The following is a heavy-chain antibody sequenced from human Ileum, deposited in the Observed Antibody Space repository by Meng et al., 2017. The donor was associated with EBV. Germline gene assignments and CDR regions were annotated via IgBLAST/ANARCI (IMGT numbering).Heavy chain of an antibody. V-gene: IGHV4-34*02. CDR2: INHLGYT. D-gene: IGHD3-9*01. J-gene: IGHJ4*01. Sequence: QVQLQQWGAGLLRPSXXXXPTCGVYGGSFNGFYWNWVRQPPGKGLEWIGEINHLGYTNYNSSLRSRVTISLDSSKTQFSLELTSVTAADTAVYFCASSFLTGFQPPLYWGHGTLVTVSS. CDR3: ASSFLTGFQPPLY. CDR1: GGSFNGFY.